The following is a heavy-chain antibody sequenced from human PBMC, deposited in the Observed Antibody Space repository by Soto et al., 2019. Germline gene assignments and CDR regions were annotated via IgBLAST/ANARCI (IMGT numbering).Heavy chain of an antibody. CDR1: GGSISSSNW. Sequence: NPSETVSLTCAVSGGSISSSNWWTWVRLPPGKGLEWIGEIYPSGITNYSPSLKSRVTMSVDKSKNQFSLKLNSVTAADTAMYYCAREAYKRGATNPFFDYWGQGTLVTVSS. D-gene: IGHD1-26*01. V-gene: IGHV4-4*02. CDR3: AREAYKRGATNPFFDY. J-gene: IGHJ4*02. CDR2: IYPSGIT.